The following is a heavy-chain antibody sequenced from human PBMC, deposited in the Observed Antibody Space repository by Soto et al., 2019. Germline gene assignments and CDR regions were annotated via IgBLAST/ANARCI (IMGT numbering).Heavy chain of an antibody. CDR3: SSQSMRPRPLPGYSFDY. D-gene: IGHD6-6*01. CDR2: IIPIMNIT. J-gene: IGHJ4*02. Sequence: QVQQVRSGAEVKKPGSSVKVPCKASGGTFSSYTISWVRQAPGQGLEWMARIIPIMNITNFARKFQGRVTLTADTSTNTAYMELSSLTSDDTAVYYCSSQSMRPRPLPGYSFDYWGQGVLVTVSS. V-gene: IGHV1-69*02. CDR1: GGTFSSYT.